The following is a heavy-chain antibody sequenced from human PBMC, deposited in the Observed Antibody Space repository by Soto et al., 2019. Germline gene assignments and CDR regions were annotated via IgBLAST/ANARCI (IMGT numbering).Heavy chain of an antibody. CDR1: GGTFSSYA. CDR2: IIPIFGTA. V-gene: IGHV1-69*01. CDR3: ARCVVVVPAAIPNWFDP. Sequence: QVQLVQSGAEVKKPGSSVKVSCKASGGTFSSYAISWVRQAPGQGLEWMGGIIPIFGTANYAQKFQGRVTINADESTSTAYMELSSLRSEDTALYYCARCVVVVPAAIPNWFDPWGQGTLVTVSS. D-gene: IGHD2-2*02. J-gene: IGHJ5*02.